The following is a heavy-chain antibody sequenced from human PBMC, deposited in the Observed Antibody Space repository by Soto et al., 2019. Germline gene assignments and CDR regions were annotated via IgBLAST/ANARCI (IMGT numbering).Heavy chain of an antibody. CDR1: GFSFSSFG. J-gene: IGHJ4*02. CDR3: AKALGELSPESYDY. V-gene: IGHV3-30*18. CDR2: NSYDGSNK. D-gene: IGHD3-16*02. Sequence: QVQLVESGGGMVQPGRSLRLSCAASGFSFSSFGMHWVRQAPGKGLEWVAFNSYDGSNKYYADSVKGRFTISRDSSKKTLYLQMNSLRPEDTAVYYCAKALGELSPESYDYWGQGTLVTVSS.